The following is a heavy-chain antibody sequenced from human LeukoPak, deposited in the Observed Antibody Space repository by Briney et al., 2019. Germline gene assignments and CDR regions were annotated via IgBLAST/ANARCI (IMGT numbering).Heavy chain of an antibody. CDR3: QATARWYYYYGMDV. Sequence: ASVKVSCKASGYTFTSYYMHWVRQAPGQGLEWMGIINPSGGSTSYAQKFQGRVTITRDTSTSTVYMELSSLRSEDTAVYYCQATARWYYYYGMDVWGQGITVTVSS. CDR2: INPSGGST. V-gene: IGHV1-46*01. J-gene: IGHJ6*02. CDR1: GYTFTSYY. D-gene: IGHD6-6*01.